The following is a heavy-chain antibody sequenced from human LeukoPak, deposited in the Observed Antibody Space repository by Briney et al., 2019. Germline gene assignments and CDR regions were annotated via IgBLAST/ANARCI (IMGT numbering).Heavy chain of an antibody. V-gene: IGHV3-23*01. Sequence: PGRSLRLSCAASGFTFSSYGMHWVRQAPGKGLEWVSIISASGGSTYYADSVKGRFTISRDNSRDTLYLQMDTLRAEDTAIYYCAKSRSNDYWGQGTLVTVSS. CDR3: AKSRSNDY. CDR1: GFTFSSYG. CDR2: ISASGGST. J-gene: IGHJ4*02.